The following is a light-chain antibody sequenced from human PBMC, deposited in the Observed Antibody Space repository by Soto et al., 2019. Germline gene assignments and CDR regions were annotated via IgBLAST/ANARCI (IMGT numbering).Light chain of an antibody. CDR1: QSVSSN. CDR2: GAS. CDR3: QQYNNWPPWT. Sequence: IVMTQSPATLSVSPGERATLSCRASQSVSSNLAWYQQKPGQAPRLLIYGASTRATGIPARFSGSGSGTEFTLTISSLQSEDFAVYYCQQYNNWPPWTFGQGTKWISN. J-gene: IGKJ1*01. V-gene: IGKV3-15*01.